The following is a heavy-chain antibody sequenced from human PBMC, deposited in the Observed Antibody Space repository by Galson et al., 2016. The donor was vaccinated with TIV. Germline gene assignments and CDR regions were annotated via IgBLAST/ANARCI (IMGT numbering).Heavy chain of an antibody. Sequence: SETLSLTCTVSGDSISSSSFYWGWIRQPPGKGLEWIGSIYYGGGTYYNPSLKSRVTISVDTSKNQFSLKLRSVTAADTAVYYCARDGRTSIFGLPFYSPTFDYWGQGTLVTVSS. J-gene: IGHJ4*02. V-gene: IGHV4-39*07. CDR3: ARDGRTSIFGLPFYSPTFDY. D-gene: IGHD3/OR15-3a*01. CDR2: IYYGGGT. CDR1: GDSISSSSFY.